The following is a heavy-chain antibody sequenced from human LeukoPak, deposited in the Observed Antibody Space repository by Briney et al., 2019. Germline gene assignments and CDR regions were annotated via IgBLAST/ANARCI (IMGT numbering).Heavy chain of an antibody. CDR3: AKDLERTVTYSSSWLHYYGMDV. J-gene: IGHJ6*02. D-gene: IGHD6-13*01. Sequence: PGGSLRLSCAASGFTFSSYAMHWVRQAPGKGLEWMALISYDGSNKHYADSVKGRFTISRDNSKNTLYLQMNSLRAEDTAVYYCAKDLERTVTYSSSWLHYYGMDVWGQGTTVTVSS. CDR1: GFTFSSYA. V-gene: IGHV3-30*04. CDR2: ISYDGSNK.